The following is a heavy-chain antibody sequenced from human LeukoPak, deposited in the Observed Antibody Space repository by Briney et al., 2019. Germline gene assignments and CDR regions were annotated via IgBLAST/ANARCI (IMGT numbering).Heavy chain of an antibody. CDR1: GGSISSGGYY. D-gene: IGHD3-10*01. Sequence: SETLSLTCTVSGGSISSGGYYWSWIRPHPGKGLEWIGYIYYSGSTYYHPSLKSRVTISADTSKNQFSLKLSSVTAADTAVYYCASPGSGRHAFDIWGQGTMVTVSS. J-gene: IGHJ3*02. CDR3: ASPGSGRHAFDI. V-gene: IGHV4-31*03. CDR2: IYYSGST.